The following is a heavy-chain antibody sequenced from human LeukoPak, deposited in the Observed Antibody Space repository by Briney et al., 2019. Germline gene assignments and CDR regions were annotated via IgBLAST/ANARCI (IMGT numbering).Heavy chain of an antibody. CDR2: ISSSSSYI. CDR1: GFTFSSYA. Sequence: GGSLRLSCAASGFTFSSYAMSWVRQAPGKGLEWVSSISSSSSYIYYADSVKGRFTISRDNAKNSLYLQMNSLRAEDTAVYYCARDRLGSSWAHDYWGQGTLVTVSS. J-gene: IGHJ4*02. CDR3: ARDRLGSSWAHDY. V-gene: IGHV3-21*04. D-gene: IGHD6-13*01.